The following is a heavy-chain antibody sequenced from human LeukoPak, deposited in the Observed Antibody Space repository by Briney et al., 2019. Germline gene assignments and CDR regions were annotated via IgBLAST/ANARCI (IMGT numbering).Heavy chain of an antibody. D-gene: IGHD3-10*01. V-gene: IGHV3-48*01. J-gene: IGHJ3*02. CDR3: ARDELRGGPRGDGFDI. CDR1: GFTFSSYS. Sequence: GGSLRLSCAASGFTFSSYSMNWVRQAPGKGLEGVSYISSSSSTIHYTDSVKGRFTISRDNAKSSLYLQMNSLRAEDTAVYYCARDELRGGPRGDGFDIWGQGTMVTVSS. CDR2: ISSSSSTI.